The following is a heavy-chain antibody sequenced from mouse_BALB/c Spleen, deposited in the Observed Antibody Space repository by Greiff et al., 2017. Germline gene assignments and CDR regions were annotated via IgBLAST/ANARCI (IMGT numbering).Heavy chain of an antibody. D-gene: IGHD1-2*01. CDR1: GYTFTSYT. Sequence: QVQLQQSAAELARPGASVKMSCKASGYTFTSYTMHWVKQRPGQGLEWIGYINPSSGYTEYNQKFKDKTTLTADKSSSTAYMQLSSLTSEDSAVYYCSGRITTAFFDYWGQGTTLTVSS. V-gene: IGHV1-4*02. CDR3: SGRITTAFFDY. CDR2: INPSSGYT. J-gene: IGHJ2*01.